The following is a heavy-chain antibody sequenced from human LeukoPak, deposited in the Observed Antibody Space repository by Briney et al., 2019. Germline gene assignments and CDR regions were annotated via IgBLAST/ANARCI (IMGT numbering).Heavy chain of an antibody. D-gene: IGHD6-19*01. Sequence: SVKVSCKASGGTFSSYAISWVRQAPGQGLEWMGGIIPIFGTANYAQKFQGRVTITADESTSTAYMELSSLRSEDTAVYYCASPSVRTAHALDFWGQGTMVTVSS. CDR2: IIPIFGTA. V-gene: IGHV1-69*13. CDR3: ASPSVRTAHALDF. J-gene: IGHJ3*01. CDR1: GGTFSSYA.